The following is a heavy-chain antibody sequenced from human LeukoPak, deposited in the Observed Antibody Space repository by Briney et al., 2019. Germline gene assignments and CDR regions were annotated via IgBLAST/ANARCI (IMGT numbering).Heavy chain of an antibody. V-gene: IGHV3-30*18. CDR1: GFTFSSYG. Sequence: PGRSLRLSCAASGFTFSSYGMHWVRQAPGKGLEWVAVISYDGSNKYYADSVKGRFTISRDNSKNTLYLQMNSLRAEDTAVYYCAKEVDIVVVAFDYWGQGTLVTVSS. CDR3: AKEVDIVVVAFDY. D-gene: IGHD2-21*01. J-gene: IGHJ4*02. CDR2: ISYDGSNK.